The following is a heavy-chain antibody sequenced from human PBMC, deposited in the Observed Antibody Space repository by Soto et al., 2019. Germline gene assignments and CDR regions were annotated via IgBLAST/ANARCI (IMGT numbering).Heavy chain of an antibody. Sequence: PGGPLRLTCSASGFTFSRNAMSWVRQAPGKGLEWVSTISASGGSTYYADSVKGRFTISRDNSKNTVYMQMNSLRAEDTAVYYCAKPYSDYYYYGMDVWGQGTTVTVSS. CDR3: AKPYSDYYYYGMDV. CDR2: ISASGGST. V-gene: IGHV3-23*01. D-gene: IGHD4-4*01. CDR1: GFTFSRNA. J-gene: IGHJ6*02.